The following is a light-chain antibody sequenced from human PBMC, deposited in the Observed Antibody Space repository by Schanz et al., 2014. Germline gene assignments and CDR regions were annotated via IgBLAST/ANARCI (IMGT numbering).Light chain of an antibody. CDR3: QQYKKGYT. CDR1: QGISSY. Sequence: IHLTQSPSSLSASVGDRVTITCRASQGISSYLAWFQQKPGKAPELLISAASTLQNGVPSRFSGSGSGTDFTLTISSLQPDDFATYFCQQYKKGYTFGQGTKLEIK. CDR2: AAS. J-gene: IGKJ2*01. V-gene: IGKV1-9*01.